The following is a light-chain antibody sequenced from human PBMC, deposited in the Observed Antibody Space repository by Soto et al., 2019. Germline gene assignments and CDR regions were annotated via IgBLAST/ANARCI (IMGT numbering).Light chain of an antibody. CDR2: GAS. CDR3: QQYGTSPVS. CDR1: QSVPSTN. J-gene: IGKJ2*03. Sequence: EIVLTQSPGTLSLSPGERATLSCRASQSVPSTNLAWYQQKPGQAPRLLMYGASSRATGIPDRFSGSGSGTDFTLTISRLETEDFAVYSCQQYGTSPVSFGQGTKLEIK. V-gene: IGKV3-20*01.